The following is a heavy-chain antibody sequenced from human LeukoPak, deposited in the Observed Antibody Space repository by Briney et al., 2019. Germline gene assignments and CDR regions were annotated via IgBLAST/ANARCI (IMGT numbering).Heavy chain of an antibody. CDR2: INHDGSEK. V-gene: IGHV3-7*05. Sequence: HTGGSLRLSCAASAFTFSSYWMSWVRQALGKGLEWVANINHDGSEKYYVDSVKGRFTISRDNARNSLYLQMNSLRAEDTAVYYCARLSTGHVFDYWGQGTLVTVSS. J-gene: IGHJ4*02. CDR3: ARLSTGHVFDY. D-gene: IGHD1-14*01. CDR1: AFTFSSYW.